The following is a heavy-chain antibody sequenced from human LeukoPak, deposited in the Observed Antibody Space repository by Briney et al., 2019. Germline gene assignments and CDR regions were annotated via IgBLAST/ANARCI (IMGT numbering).Heavy chain of an antibody. Sequence: ASVKVSCKASGYTITGHYMHWVRQAPGQGPEWMGWTNPNSGGTKYAQKFQGRVTMTRDTSINTAYMELSGLRFDDTAVYYCARPRTSGWIHAVYDTWGQGTMVAVPS. CDR3: ARPRTSGWIHAVYDT. CDR2: TNPNSGGT. D-gene: IGHD6-19*01. CDR1: GYTITGHY. V-gene: IGHV1-2*02. J-gene: IGHJ3*02.